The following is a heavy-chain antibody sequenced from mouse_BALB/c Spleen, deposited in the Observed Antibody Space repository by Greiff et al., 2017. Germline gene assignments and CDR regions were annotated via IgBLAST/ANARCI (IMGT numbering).Heavy chain of an antibody. V-gene: IGHV5-6*01. CDR1: GFTFSSYG. CDR3: ARRGDYDGYAMDY. CDR2: ISSGGSYT. D-gene: IGHD2-4*01. J-gene: IGHJ4*01. Sequence: EVQLVESGGDLVKPGGSLKHSCAASGFTFSSYGMSWVRQTPDKRLEWVATISSGGSYTYYPDSVKGRFTISRDNAKNTLYLQMSSLKSEDTAMYYCARRGDYDGYAMDYWGQGTSVTVSS.